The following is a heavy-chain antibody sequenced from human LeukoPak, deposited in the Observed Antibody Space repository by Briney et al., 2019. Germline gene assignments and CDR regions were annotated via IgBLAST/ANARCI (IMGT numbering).Heavy chain of an antibody. CDR1: GGSFSGYY. V-gene: IGHV4-34*01. J-gene: IGHJ5*02. CDR2: INHSGST. CDR3: ARGGRFLEWLNWFDP. D-gene: IGHD3-3*01. Sequence: SETLSLTCAVYGGSFSGYYRSWIRQPPGKGLEWIGEINHSGSTNYNPSLKSRVTISVDTSKNQFSLKLSSVTAADTAVYYCARGGRFLEWLNWFDPWGQGTLVTVSS.